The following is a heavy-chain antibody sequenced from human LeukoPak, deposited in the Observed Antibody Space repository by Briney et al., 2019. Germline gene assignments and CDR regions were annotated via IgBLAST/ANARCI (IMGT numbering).Heavy chain of an antibody. J-gene: IGHJ6*02. Sequence: SETLSLTCTVSGGSISSYYWSWIRQPPGKGLEWIGYIYYSGSTNYNPSLKSRVTISVDTSKNQFSLKLSPVTAADTAVYYCARDGLGYCSGGSCYSSGMDVWGQGTTVTVSS. D-gene: IGHD2-15*01. CDR2: IYYSGST. V-gene: IGHV4-59*01. CDR3: ARDGLGYCSGGSCYSSGMDV. CDR1: GGSISSYY.